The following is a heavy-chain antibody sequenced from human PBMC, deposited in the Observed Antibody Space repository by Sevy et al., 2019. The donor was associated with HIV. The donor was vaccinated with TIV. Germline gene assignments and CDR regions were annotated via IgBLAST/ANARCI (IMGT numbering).Heavy chain of an antibody. CDR2: ISSSSTI. CDR1: GFTFSSYS. Sequence: GESLKISCAASGFTFSSYSMNWVRQAPGKGLEWVSYISSSSTIYYADSVKGRFTISRDNAKNSLYLQMNSLRDEDTAVYYCARNSLRFLEWLPKSYYYYGMDVWGQGTTVTVSS. J-gene: IGHJ6*02. V-gene: IGHV3-48*02. D-gene: IGHD3-3*01. CDR3: ARNSLRFLEWLPKSYYYYGMDV.